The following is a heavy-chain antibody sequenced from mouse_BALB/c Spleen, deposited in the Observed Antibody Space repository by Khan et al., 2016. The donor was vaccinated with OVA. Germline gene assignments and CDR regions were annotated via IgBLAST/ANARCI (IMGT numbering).Heavy chain of an antibody. CDR1: GFTFSGFG. V-gene: IGHV5-17*02. Sequence: EVELVESGGGLVQPGGSRKLSCAASGFTFSGFGMHWVRQAPEKGLEWVAYISSCRSTIYYADTVKGRFTISRDNHKNTLFLQMASLRSEDTAMYYCARTGYYYFDYWGQGTTLTVSS. CDR2: ISSCRSTI. D-gene: IGHD2-3*01. CDR3: ARTGYYYFDY. J-gene: IGHJ2*01.